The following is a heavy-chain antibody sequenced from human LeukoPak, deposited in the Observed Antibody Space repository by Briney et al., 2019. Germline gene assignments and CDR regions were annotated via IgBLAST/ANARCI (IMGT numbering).Heavy chain of an antibody. Sequence: PSETLSLTCAVYGGSFSGYYWSWIRQPPGKGLEWIGEINHSGSTNYNPSLKGRVTISVDTSKNQFSLKLSSVTAADTAVYYCARQRRLAAVDRWGQGTMVTVSS. D-gene: IGHD6-13*01. J-gene: IGHJ3*01. CDR3: ARQRRLAAVDR. CDR1: GGSFSGYY. CDR2: INHSGST. V-gene: IGHV4-34*01.